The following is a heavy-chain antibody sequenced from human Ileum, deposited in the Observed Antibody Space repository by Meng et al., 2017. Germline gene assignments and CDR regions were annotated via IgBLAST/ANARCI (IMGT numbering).Heavy chain of an antibody. D-gene: IGHD3-10*01. CDR3: AIGWGWTADH. CDR1: GGSITNSY. CDR2: SHKTGGS. V-gene: IGHV4-59*03. J-gene: IGHJ5*02. Sequence: QVQLQESGVGLVKPSETLSLTCSVSGGSITNSYLIWIRQSPGKGLEWLGNSHKTGGSNDNPSLSSRLTIWMDTSNNQFSLELTSLTAADTALYYCAIGWGWTADHWGQGILVTVSS.